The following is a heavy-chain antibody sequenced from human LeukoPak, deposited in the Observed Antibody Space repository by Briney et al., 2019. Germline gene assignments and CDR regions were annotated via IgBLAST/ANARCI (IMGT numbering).Heavy chain of an antibody. CDR2: IYYSGNA. D-gene: IGHD2-2*01. CDR3: ARLPIVVVPASGFDY. J-gene: IGHJ4*02. V-gene: IGHV4-39*01. CDR1: GGSISSSIHY. Sequence: SETLSLTCTVSGGSISSSIHYWGWIRQPPGKGLEWIGSIYYSGNAYYNPSLKSRVTISVATSKNQLSLKLSSVTAADTAVYYCARLPIVVVPASGFDYWGQGTLVTVSS.